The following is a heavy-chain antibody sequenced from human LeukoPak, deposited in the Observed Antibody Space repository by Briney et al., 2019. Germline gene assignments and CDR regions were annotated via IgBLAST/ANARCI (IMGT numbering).Heavy chain of an antibody. J-gene: IGHJ6*03. Sequence: PGGSLRLSCAASGFSFSGYWITWVRQAPGKGLEWVANIKQDGSDKNYVDSVKGRFTISRDNAKNPLYLQMNSLRAEDTAVYYCARSSAIAYYYMDVWGKGTTVTVSS. D-gene: IGHD2-2*01. CDR2: IKQDGSDK. V-gene: IGHV3-7*01. CDR1: GFSFSGYW. CDR3: ARSSAIAYYYMDV.